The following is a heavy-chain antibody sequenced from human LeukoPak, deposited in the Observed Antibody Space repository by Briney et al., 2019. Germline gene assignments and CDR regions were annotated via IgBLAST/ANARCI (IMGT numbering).Heavy chain of an antibody. D-gene: IGHD2-15*01. CDR3: AKDPSWGGSGPYFDY. V-gene: IGHV3-30*18. Sequence: GGSLRLSCAASGFTFSSYGMHWVRQAPGKGLEWVAVISYDGSNKYYADSVKGRFTISRDNSKNTLYLQMNSLRAEDAAVYYCAKDPSWGGSGPYFDYWGQGNMVIVSS. CDR1: GFTFSSYG. CDR2: ISYDGSNK. J-gene: IGHJ4*02.